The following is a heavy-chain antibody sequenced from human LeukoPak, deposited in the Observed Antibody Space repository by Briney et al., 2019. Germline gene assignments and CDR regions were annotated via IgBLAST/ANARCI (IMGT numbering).Heavy chain of an antibody. V-gene: IGHV3-33*01. CDR2: IWYDGSNK. J-gene: IGHJ4*02. CDR3: ARDLGDYDILTGYYDFDY. D-gene: IGHD3-9*01. CDR1: GFTFSSYG. Sequence: GGSLRLSCAAPGFTFSSYGMHWVRQAPGKGLEWVAVIWYDGSNKYYADSVKGRFTISRDNSKNTLYLQMNRLRVEDTAVYSCARDLGDYDILTGYYDFDYWGQGTLVTASS.